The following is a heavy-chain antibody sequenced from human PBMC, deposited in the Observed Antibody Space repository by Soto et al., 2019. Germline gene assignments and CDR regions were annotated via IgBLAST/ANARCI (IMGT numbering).Heavy chain of an antibody. CDR2: IDPSDSYT. V-gene: IGHV5-10-1*01. Sequence: GGSLKISCNGSGYSFTSYWISWVRQMPWKGLEWMGRIDPSDSYTNYSPSFQGHVTISADKSISTAYLQWSSLKASDTAMYYCARQGIAAAGYGMDVWGQGTTVTVSS. CDR3: ARQGIAAAGYGMDV. D-gene: IGHD6-13*01. J-gene: IGHJ6*02. CDR1: GYSFTSYW.